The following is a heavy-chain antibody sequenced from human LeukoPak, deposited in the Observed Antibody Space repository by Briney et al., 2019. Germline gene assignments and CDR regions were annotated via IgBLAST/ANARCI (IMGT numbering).Heavy chain of an antibody. J-gene: IGHJ6*03. Sequence: ASVKVSCKASGGTFSSYAISWVRQAPGQGLEWMGGIIPIFGTANYAQKFQGRVTITADESTSTAYVELSSLRSEDTAVYYCARSHSGSYPNYYYMDVWGKGTTVTVSS. D-gene: IGHD1-26*01. CDR3: ARSHSGSYPNYYYMDV. CDR1: GGTFSSYA. V-gene: IGHV1-69*13. CDR2: IIPIFGTA.